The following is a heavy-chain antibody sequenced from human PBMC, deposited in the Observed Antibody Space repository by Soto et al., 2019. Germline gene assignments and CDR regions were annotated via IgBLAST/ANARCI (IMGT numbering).Heavy chain of an antibody. V-gene: IGHV4-34*01. CDR2: INHSGST. CDR1: GGSFSGYY. CDR3: ARAHGGNSGVFDY. D-gene: IGHD2-21*02. J-gene: IGHJ4*02. Sequence: QVQLQQWGAGLLKPSETLSLTCAVYGGSFSGYYWSWIRQPPGKGLEWIGEINHSGSTNYNPSLKSRVTISVDTSKNQFSLKLSSVTAADTAVYYCARAHGGNSGVFDYWGQGTLVTVSS.